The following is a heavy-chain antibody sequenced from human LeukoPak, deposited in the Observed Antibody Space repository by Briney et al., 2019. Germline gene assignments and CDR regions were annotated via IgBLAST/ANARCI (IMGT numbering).Heavy chain of an antibody. V-gene: IGHV4-61*02. CDR3: ARDSGFWTFDP. Sequence: SETLSLTCTVSGGSISSGSDYWSWIRQSAGKGLEWIGRVYSSGSANYNPSLKSRLTMAVDTSKNQISLKLTSVTAADTAVYYCARDSGFWTFDPWGQGALVTVSS. CDR1: GGSISSGSDY. J-gene: IGHJ5*02. D-gene: IGHD3/OR15-3a*01. CDR2: VYSSGSA.